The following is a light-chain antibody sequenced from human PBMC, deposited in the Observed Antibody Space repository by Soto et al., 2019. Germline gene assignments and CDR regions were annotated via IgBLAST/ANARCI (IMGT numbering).Light chain of an antibody. CDR3: EQYNNGPPWP. V-gene: IGKV3-15*01. Sequence: DIVIKQSPAALSMPQGERASLSCRASQSVSTKLAWYQQKPGQAPRLLIFGASTRATGVPARFSGSGSGTEFTLTISSLQSEDFAVYYCEQYNNGPPWPFGQGTKVAIK. CDR2: GAS. CDR1: QSVSTK. J-gene: IGKJ1*01.